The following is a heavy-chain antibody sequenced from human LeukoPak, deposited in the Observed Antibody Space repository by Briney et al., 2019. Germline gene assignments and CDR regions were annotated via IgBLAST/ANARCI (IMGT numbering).Heavy chain of an antibody. CDR3: ARDRITIFGVVNDY. Sequence: GGSLRLSCAASGFTFSSYAMHWVRQAPGKGLEYVSAISSNGGSTYYANSVKGRFTVSRDNSKNTLYLQMNSLRAEDTAVYYCARDRITIFGVVNDYWGQGTLVTVSS. J-gene: IGHJ4*02. V-gene: IGHV3-64*01. CDR1: GFTFSSYA. D-gene: IGHD3-3*01. CDR2: ISSNGGST.